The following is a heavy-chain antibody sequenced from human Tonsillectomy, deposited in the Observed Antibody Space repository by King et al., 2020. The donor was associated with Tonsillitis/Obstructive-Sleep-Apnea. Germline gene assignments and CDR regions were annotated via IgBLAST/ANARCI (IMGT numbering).Heavy chain of an antibody. CDR1: GFSLSTSAVG. D-gene: IGHD3-10*01. J-gene: IGHJ4*02. CDR3: LHLADGSGSYYTPHFDY. V-gene: IGHV2-5*02. CDR2: IYWDDDK. Sequence: ITLKESGPTLVKPTQTLTLTCTFSGFSLSTSAVGVGWIRQPPGKALEWLALIYWDDDKRYSPSLKSRLTITKDTSKNQVVLTMTNMHPVDTATYFCLHLADGSGSYYTPHFDYWGQGTLVTVSS.